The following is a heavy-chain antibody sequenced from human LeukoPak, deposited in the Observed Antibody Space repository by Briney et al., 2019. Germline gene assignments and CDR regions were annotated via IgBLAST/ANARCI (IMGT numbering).Heavy chain of an antibody. V-gene: IGHV3-9*01. J-gene: IGHJ4*02. CDR1: GFTFDDYA. D-gene: IGHD3-22*01. CDR2: ISWNSGSI. CDR3: AKGDYYDSSGYSDY. Sequence: GRSLRLSCAASGFTFDDYAMHWVRQAPGKGLEWVSSISWNSGSIGYADSVKGRFTISRDNAKNSLYLQMNSLRAEDTALYYCAKGDYYDSSGYSDYWGQGTLVTVSS.